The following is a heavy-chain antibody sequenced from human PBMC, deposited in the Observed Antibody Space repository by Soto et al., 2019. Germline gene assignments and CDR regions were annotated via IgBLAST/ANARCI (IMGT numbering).Heavy chain of an antibody. CDR2: INSDGSST. CDR3: ARAGLTIFGVVIPHDY. CDR1: GFTFSSYW. D-gene: IGHD3-3*01. V-gene: IGHV3-74*01. J-gene: IGHJ4*02. Sequence: EVQLVESGGGLVQPGGSLRLSCAASGFTFSSYWMHWVRQAPGKGLVWVSRINSDGSSTSYADSVKGRFTISRDNAKNTLYLQMNSLRAEDTAVYYCARAGLTIFGVVIPHDYWGQGTLVTVSS.